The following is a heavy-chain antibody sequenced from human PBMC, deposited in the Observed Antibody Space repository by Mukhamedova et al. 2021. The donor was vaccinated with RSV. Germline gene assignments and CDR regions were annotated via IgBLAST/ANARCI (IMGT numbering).Heavy chain of an antibody. CDR3: AKSPYTHPHYYSYYMDV. J-gene: IGHJ6*03. D-gene: IGHD2-2*02. V-gene: IGHV3-23*01. Sequence: VKGRFTISRDNSKNTLYLQMNSLRAEDTAVYYCAKSPYTHPHYYSYYMDVWGKGTTVTVSS.